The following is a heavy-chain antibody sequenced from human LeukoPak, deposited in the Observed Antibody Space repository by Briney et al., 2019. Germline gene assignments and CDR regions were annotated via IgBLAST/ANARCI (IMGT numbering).Heavy chain of an antibody. CDR3: AKAYYDFWSGYLVDY. CDR1: GFTFSSYG. Sequence: PGGSLRLSCAASGFTFSSYGMHWVRQAPGKGLEWVAFIRYDGSNKYYADSVKGRFTISRDNSKNTLYLQMNSLRAEDTAVYYCAKAYYDFWSGYLVDYWGQGTLVTVSS. D-gene: IGHD3-3*01. CDR2: IRYDGSNK. J-gene: IGHJ4*02. V-gene: IGHV3-30*02.